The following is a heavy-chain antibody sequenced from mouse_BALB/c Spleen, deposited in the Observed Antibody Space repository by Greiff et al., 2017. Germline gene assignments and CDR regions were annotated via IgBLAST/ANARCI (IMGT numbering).Heavy chain of an antibody. D-gene: IGHD2-4*01. Sequence: EVQRVESGAGLVQPGGSRKLSCAASGFTFSSFGMHWVRQAPEKGLEWVAYISSGSSTIYYADTVKGRFTITRDNPTNTVFLQMTSLRSEDTAMYYCARGGLYDYPFAYWGQGTLVTVSA. J-gene: IGHJ3*01. V-gene: IGHV5-17*02. CDR2: ISSGSSTI. CDR1: GFTFSSFG. CDR3: ARGGLYDYPFAY.